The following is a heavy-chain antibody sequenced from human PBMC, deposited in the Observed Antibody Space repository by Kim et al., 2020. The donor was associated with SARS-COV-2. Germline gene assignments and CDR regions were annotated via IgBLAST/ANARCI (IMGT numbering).Heavy chain of an antibody. V-gene: IGHV4-61*01. D-gene: IGHD3-3*01. J-gene: IGHJ6*02. Sequence: SETLSLTCTVSGGSVSSGSYYWSWIRQPPGKGLEWIGYIYYSGSTNYNPSLKSRVTISVDTSKNQFSLKLSSVTAADTAVYYCARDGLPFWSGLKSPYYYGMDVWGQGTTVTVSS. CDR2: IYYSGST. CDR3: ARDGLPFWSGLKSPYYYGMDV. CDR1: GGSVSSGSYY.